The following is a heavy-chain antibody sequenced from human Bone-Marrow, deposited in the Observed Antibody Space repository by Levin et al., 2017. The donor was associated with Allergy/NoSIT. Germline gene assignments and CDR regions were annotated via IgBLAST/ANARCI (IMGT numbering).Heavy chain of an antibody. Sequence: SETLSLTCTVSGGSISSTSYYWGWIRQPPGMGLEWIVSVGYSGSTYYIPSLKSRVTISADASKNQFSLKLTSVTAADAAVYYCARQPRTTATTYCDSWGQGTLVTVSS. J-gene: IGHJ4*02. D-gene: IGHD5-12*01. V-gene: IGHV4-39*01. CDR1: GGSISSTSYY. CDR3: ARQPRTTATTYCDS. CDR2: VGYSGST.